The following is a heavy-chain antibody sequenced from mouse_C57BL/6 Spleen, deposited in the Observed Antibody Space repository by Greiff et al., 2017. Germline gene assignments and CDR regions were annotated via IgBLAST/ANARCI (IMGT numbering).Heavy chain of an antibody. CDR2: ISSGSSTI. J-gene: IGHJ4*01. V-gene: IGHV5-17*01. CDR1: GFTFSDYG. Sequence: EVNLVESGGGLVKPGGSLKLSCAASGFTFSDYGMHWVRQAPEKGLEWVAYISSGSSTIYYADTVKGRFTISRDNAKNTLFLQMTRLRSEDTAMYYCARDDGYDYALDYWGQGTSVTVSS. CDR3: ARDDGYDYALDY. D-gene: IGHD2-3*01.